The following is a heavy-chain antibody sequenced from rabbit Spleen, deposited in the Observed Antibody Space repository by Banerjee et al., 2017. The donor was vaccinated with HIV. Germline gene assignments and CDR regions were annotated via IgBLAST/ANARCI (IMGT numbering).Heavy chain of an antibody. Sequence: QEQLVESGGGLVQPEGSLTLTCTASGFSFSSYYYMCWVRQAPGKGLEWIGCIYAGNSGRIYYENWAKGRFTISKTSSTTVIMQITSLTAADAAAYICARDKELDIWGYKFDLWGPGTLVTVS. CDR3: ARDKELDIWGYKFDL. CDR2: IYAGNSGRI. V-gene: IGHV1S45*01. CDR1: GFSFSSYYY. D-gene: IGHD3-1*01. J-gene: IGHJ4*01.